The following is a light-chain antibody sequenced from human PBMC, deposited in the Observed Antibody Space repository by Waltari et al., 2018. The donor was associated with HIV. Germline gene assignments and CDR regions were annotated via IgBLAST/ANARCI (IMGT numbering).Light chain of an antibody. Sequence: QSALTQPRSVSGSPGPSVTVCCSRRSSAVVNFNFFFWYQHHPGKTPKLLLYYVTKRPSGVPDRFSGSMSGNTASLTISGLQYDDEADYYCCSFTSSNSYVFAAGTRVTVL. J-gene: IGLJ1*01. V-gene: IGLV2-11*01. CDR3: CSFTSSNSYV. CDR2: YVT. CDR1: SSAVVNFNF.